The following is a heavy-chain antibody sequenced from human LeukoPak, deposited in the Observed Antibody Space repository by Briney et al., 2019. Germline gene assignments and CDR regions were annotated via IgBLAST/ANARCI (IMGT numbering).Heavy chain of an antibody. V-gene: IGHV1-8*03. CDR3: ARGTSSWTLYYYYYMDV. J-gene: IGHJ6*03. CDR1: GYTFTSYD. D-gene: IGHD2-2*01. CDR2: MNPNSGNT. Sequence: GASVKVSCKASGYTFTSYDINWVRQATGQGLEWMGWMNPNSGNTGYAQKFQGRVTITRNTSISTAYMELSSLRSEDTAVYYRARGTSSWTLYYYYYMDVWGKGTTVTVSS.